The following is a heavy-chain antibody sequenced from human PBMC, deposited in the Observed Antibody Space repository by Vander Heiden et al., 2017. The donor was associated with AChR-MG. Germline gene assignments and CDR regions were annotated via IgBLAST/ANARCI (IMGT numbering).Heavy chain of an antibody. Sequence: QVQLVESGGGVVQPGRSLRLSCAASGFTLSGYAMHWVRQAPGKGLEWVAVISYDGSNEYYADSVKGRFTISRDNSKNTLYLQMNSLRAEDTAVYYCARDQAWSVVPGEFDYWGQGTLGTVSS. CDR1: GFTLSGYA. CDR3: ARDQAWSVVPGEFDY. J-gene: IGHJ4*02. V-gene: IGHV3-30-3*01. D-gene: IGHD3-10*01. CDR2: ISYDGSNE.